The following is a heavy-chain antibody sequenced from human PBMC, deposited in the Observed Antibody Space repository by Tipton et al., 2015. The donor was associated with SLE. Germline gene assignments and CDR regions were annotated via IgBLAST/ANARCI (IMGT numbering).Heavy chain of an antibody. CDR2: INPNSGGT. D-gene: IGHD3-3*01. J-gene: IGHJ4*02. CDR3: ARDDSEGDFWSGYSG. CDR1: GYTFTGYY. Sequence: QLVQSGAEVKKPGASVKVSCKASGYTFTGYYMHWVRQAPGQGLEWMGWINPNSGGTNYAQKFQGRVTMTTDTSTSTAYMELRSLRSDVTAVYYCARDDSEGDFWSGYSGWGQGTLVTVSS. V-gene: IGHV1-2*02.